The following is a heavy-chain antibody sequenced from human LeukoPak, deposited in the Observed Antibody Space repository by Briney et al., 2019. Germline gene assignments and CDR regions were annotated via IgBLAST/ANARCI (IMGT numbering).Heavy chain of an antibody. V-gene: IGHV1-2*02. CDR1: GYTVTAYY. J-gene: IGHJ4*02. D-gene: IGHD3-9*01. CDR2: INPNSGGT. CDR3: ARGVCRYDIWTGLFVY. Sequence: ALVNASCKASGYTVTAYYMHWVRQAPGHGLEWMGWINPNSGGTNYAQKFHGRVTMTRDTSISTAYMDMSRLRSDDTTVYYCARGVCRYDIWTGLFVYCGQGTLVTVSS.